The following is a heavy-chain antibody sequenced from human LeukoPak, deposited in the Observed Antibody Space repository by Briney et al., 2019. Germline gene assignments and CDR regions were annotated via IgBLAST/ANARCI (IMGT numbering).Heavy chain of an antibody. Sequence: SETLSLTCAVYGGSFSGYYWSWIRQPPGKGLEWIGEINHSGCTNYNPSLRSRVTISVDTSKNQFSLKLSSVTAADTAVYYCARAPLYCSGGSCYLDAFDIWGQGTMVTVSS. D-gene: IGHD2-15*01. CDR2: INHSGCT. V-gene: IGHV4-34*01. CDR1: GGSFSGYY. CDR3: ARAPLYCSGGSCYLDAFDI. J-gene: IGHJ3*02.